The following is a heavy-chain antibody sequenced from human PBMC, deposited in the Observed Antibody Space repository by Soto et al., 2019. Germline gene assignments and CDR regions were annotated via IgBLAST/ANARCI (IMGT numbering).Heavy chain of an antibody. D-gene: IGHD6-19*01. CDR1: GYSLTSYC. V-gene: IGHV5-51*01. J-gene: IGHJ5*02. Sequence: GESLKISCKGSGYSLTSYCIGWVRQMPGKGLEWMGIIYPGDSDTRYSPSFQGQVTISADKSISTAYLQWSSLKASDTAMYYCARKASSGRRGGNWFDPWGEGSVVTFYS. CDR3: ARKASSGRRGGNWFDP. CDR2: IYPGDSDT.